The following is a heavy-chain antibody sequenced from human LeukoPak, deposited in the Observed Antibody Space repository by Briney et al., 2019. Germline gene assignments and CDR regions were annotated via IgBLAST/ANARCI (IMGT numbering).Heavy chain of an antibody. J-gene: IGHJ4*02. CDR3: ARDAKYCSSTSCYVFDY. V-gene: IGHV1-69*01. CDR2: IIPIFGTA. CDR1: GGTFSSYA. Sequence: SVKVSCKASGGTFSSYAISWVRQAPGQGLEWMGGIIPIFGTANYAQKFQGRVTITADESTSTAYMELSSLRSEDTAVYYCARDAKYCSSTSCYVFDYWGQGTLVTVSS. D-gene: IGHD2-2*01.